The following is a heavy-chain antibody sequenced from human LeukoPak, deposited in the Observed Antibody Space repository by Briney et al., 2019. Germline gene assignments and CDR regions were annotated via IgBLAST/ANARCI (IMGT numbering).Heavy chain of an antibody. D-gene: IGHD5-24*01. Sequence: ESGGSLRLSCAASGFTFSSTGMHWVRQAPGKGLEWVAVIWYDGSNKYYADSVKGRFTISRDNSKNTLYLQMNSLRAEDTAVYYCATEGGSLEKINYWGQETLVTVSS. CDR1: GFTFSSTG. V-gene: IGHV3-33*01. CDR3: ATEGGSLEKINY. J-gene: IGHJ4*02. CDR2: IWYDGSNK.